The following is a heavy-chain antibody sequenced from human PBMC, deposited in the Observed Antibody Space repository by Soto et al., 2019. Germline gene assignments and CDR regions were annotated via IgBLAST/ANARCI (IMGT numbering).Heavy chain of an antibody. CDR2: IDPSNSYT. CDR1: GYSFTSYW. V-gene: IGHV5-10-1*01. CDR3: ASNVMVRGVTNYYYYGMDV. D-gene: IGHD3-10*01. Sequence: PGESRKISCKGSGYSFTSYWISWVRQMPGKGLEWMGRIDPSNSYTNYSPSFQGHVTISADKSISTAYLQWSSLKASDTAMYYCASNVMVRGVTNYYYYGMDVWGQGTTVTVSS. J-gene: IGHJ6*02.